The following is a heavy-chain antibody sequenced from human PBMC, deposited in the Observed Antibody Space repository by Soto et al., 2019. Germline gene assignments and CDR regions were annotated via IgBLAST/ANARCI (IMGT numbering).Heavy chain of an antibody. D-gene: IGHD6-6*01. CDR1: GGSISSGDYY. Sequence: PSETLSLTCTVSGGSISSGDYYWSWIRQPPGKGLEWIGYIYYSGSTYYNPSLKSRVTISVDTSKNQFSLKLSSVTAADTVVYYCARQSIAALPHFDYWGQGTLVTVSS. J-gene: IGHJ4*02. CDR3: ARQSIAALPHFDY. V-gene: IGHV4-30-4*01. CDR2: IYYSGST.